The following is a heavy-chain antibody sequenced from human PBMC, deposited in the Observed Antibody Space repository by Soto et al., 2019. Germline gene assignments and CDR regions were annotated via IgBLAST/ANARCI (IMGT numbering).Heavy chain of an antibody. V-gene: IGHV1-18*01. CDR2: ISAYNGNT. Sequence: QVQLVQSGAEVKKPGASVKVSCKASGYTFTSYGISWVRQAPGQGLEWMGWISAYNGNTNYAQKLQGRVTMTTDTSASTAYMELRSVRSDDTAVYYCARGRDYDILTGYRQTPGDDAFDIWGQGTMVTVSS. J-gene: IGHJ3*02. CDR1: GYTFTSYG. D-gene: IGHD3-9*01. CDR3: ARGRDYDILTGYRQTPGDDAFDI.